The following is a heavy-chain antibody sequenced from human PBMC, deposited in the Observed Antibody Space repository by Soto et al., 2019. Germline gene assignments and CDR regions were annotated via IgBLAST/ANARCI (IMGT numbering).Heavy chain of an antibody. J-gene: IGHJ6*02. CDR2: IYSGGST. D-gene: IGHD6-6*01. Sequence: GSLRLSCAASGFTVSSNYMSWVRQAPGKGLEWVSVIYSGGSTYYADSVKGRFTISRDNSKNTLYLQMNSLRAEDTAVYYCARLSIAAPQTYYYGMDVWGQGTTVTVSS. CDR3: ARLSIAAPQTYYYGMDV. CDR1: GFTVSSNY. V-gene: IGHV3-53*01.